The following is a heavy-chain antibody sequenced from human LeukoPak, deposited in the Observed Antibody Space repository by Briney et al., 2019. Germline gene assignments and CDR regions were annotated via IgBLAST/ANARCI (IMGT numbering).Heavy chain of an antibody. J-gene: IGHJ5*02. Sequence: SETLSLTCTVSGGSLSSSSYYWGWIRQPPGKGLEWIGSIYYSGSTYYNPSLKSRVTISVDTSKNQFSLKLSSVTAADTAVYYCARQAIFGVVPMGWFDPWGQGTLVTVSS. V-gene: IGHV4-39*01. CDR2: IYYSGST. CDR3: ARQAIFGVVPMGWFDP. D-gene: IGHD3-3*01. CDR1: GGSLSSSSYY.